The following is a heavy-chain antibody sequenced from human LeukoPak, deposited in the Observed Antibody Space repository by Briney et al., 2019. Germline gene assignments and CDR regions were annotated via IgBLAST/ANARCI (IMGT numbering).Heavy chain of an antibody. CDR3: ARDRSRDGYNRFDY. Sequence: SETLSLTCTVSGGSISSYYWSWLRQPPGKGLEWIGYIYYSGSTNYNPSLKSRVTISVDTSKNQFSLKLSSVTAADTAVYYCARDRSRDGYNRFDYWGQGTLVTVSS. J-gene: IGHJ4*02. CDR1: GGSISSYY. CDR2: IYYSGST. V-gene: IGHV4-59*01. D-gene: IGHD5-24*01.